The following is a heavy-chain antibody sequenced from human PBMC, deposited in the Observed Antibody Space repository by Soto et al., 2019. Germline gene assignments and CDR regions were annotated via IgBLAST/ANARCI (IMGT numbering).Heavy chain of an antibody. Sequence: GGALRLSCAASGFTFSSYGMHRVRQAPGKGLAWVAVRWYDGSNKYYADTVNGRFTISRDNSKTTLYLQMNSLRAEDTAVYYCARDMAVAGPTPYSYYYGMDVWGQGTTVTVSS. J-gene: IGHJ6*02. CDR1: GFTFSSYG. V-gene: IGHV3-33*01. CDR2: RWYDGSNK. D-gene: IGHD6-19*01. CDR3: ARDMAVAGPTPYSYYYGMDV.